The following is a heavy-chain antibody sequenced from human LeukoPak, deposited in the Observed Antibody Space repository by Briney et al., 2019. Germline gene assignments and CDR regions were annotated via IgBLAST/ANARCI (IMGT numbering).Heavy chain of an antibody. V-gene: IGHV4-59*11. CDR2: IYDRGST. CDR3: AKIEVGRFDP. D-gene: IGHD1-26*01. Sequence: SETLSLTCTVTGASISSHYWCWIRQTPGTGLEWIGDIYDRGSTTYTPSLKSRVSISVDTSRNQSSLNLRSVTAADTAVYYCAKIEVGRFDPWGQGTLVTVSS. J-gene: IGHJ5*02. CDR1: GASISSHY.